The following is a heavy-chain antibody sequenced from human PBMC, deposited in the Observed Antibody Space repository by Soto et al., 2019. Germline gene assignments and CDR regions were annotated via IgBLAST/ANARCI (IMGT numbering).Heavy chain of an antibody. CDR2: INHSGST. Sequence: QVQLQQWGAGLLKPSETLSLTCAVYGGSFSGYYWSWIRQPPGKGLEWIGEINHSGSTNYNPSLKSRVTISVDTSKNQFSLKLSSVTAADTAVYYCARVAGTTRGFASHWGQGTLVTVSS. J-gene: IGHJ4*02. CDR1: GGSFSGYY. CDR3: ARVAGTTRGFASH. V-gene: IGHV4-34*01. D-gene: IGHD1-1*01.